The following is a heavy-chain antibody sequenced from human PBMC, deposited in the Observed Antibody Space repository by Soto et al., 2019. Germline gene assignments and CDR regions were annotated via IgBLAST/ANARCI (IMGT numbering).Heavy chain of an antibody. D-gene: IGHD4-4*01. CDR3: ARSKRPAPHAFQI. Sequence: SQALSLTGAISGDRVSGYSLAWYWIRQSPSRGLEGLGGTYYRSKWDKGYAVSVKSRITINIVTFKNQFARRLNSVTPEDPPAYYCARSKRPAPHAFQIRGQGXTGPVS. V-gene: IGHV6-1*01. CDR1: GDRVSGYSLA. J-gene: IGHJ3*02. CDR2: TYYRSKWDK.